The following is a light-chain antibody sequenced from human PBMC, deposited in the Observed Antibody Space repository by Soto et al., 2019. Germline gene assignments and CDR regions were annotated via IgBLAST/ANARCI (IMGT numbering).Light chain of an antibody. CDR2: DVS. J-gene: IGLJ3*02. CDR3: CSSVGSYTSV. Sequence: QSALTQARSVSGSPGQSVTISCTGTSSDVGGYNYVSWYQQHPGKAPKLMIYDVSKRPSGVPDRFSGSKSGNTASLTISGLQAEDEADYYCCSSVGSYTSVFGGGTKVTVL. V-gene: IGLV2-11*01. CDR1: SSDVGGYNY.